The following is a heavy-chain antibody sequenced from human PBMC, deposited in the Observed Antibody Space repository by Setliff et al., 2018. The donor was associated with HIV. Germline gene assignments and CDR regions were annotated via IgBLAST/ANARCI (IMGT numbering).Heavy chain of an antibody. CDR2: IYYSGST. D-gene: IGHD5-12*01. J-gene: IGHJ2*01. Sequence: KPSETLSLTCTVSGGSISSGGYYWSWIRQHPGKGLEWIGYIYYSGSTYYNPSLKSRVTISVDTSKNQFSLKLSSVTAADTAVYYCARDPFGVRDGYNYDWYFDLWGRGTLVTVSS. V-gene: IGHV4-31*03. CDR3: ARDPFGVRDGYNYDWYFDL. CDR1: GGSISSGGYY.